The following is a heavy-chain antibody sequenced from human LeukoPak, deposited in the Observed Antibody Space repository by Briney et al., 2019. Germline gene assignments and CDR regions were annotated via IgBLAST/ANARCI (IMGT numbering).Heavy chain of an antibody. V-gene: IGHV3-21*01. D-gene: IGHD5-12*01. CDR2: ISSSSSYI. Sequence: GGSLRLSCAASGFTFSSYSMNWVRQAPGKGLEWVSSISSSSSYIYYADSLKGRFTISRDNAKNSLYLQMNNLRVEDTAVYYCARWYIGYHPKALDYWGQGTLVTVSS. CDR1: GFTFSSYS. CDR3: ARWYIGYHPKALDY. J-gene: IGHJ4*02.